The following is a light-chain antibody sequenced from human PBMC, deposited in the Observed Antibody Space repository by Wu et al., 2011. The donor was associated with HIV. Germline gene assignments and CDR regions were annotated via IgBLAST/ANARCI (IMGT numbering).Light chain of an antibody. CDR1: QSVDNY. Sequence: EIVLTQSPATLSLSPGERATLSCRASQSVDNYLAWYHQKPGQAPRLLIYGASSRATGTPDRFSGSGSGADFSLTISRLEPEDVAVYYCHQYGNSPLTFGGGTKVE. V-gene: IGKV3-20*01. J-gene: IGKJ4*01. CDR3: HQYGNSPLT. CDR2: GAS.